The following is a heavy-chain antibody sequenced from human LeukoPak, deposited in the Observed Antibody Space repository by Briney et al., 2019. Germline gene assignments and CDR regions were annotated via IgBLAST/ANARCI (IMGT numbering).Heavy chain of an antibody. V-gene: IGHV1-8*03. Sequence: ASVKVSCKASGYTFTSYDINWVRQATGQGIEWMGWMNPNSGNTGYAQKFQGRVTITRNTSISTAYMELSSLRSEDTAVYYCARGPEAYCSGGSCYSGGDDAFDIWGQGTMVTVSS. D-gene: IGHD2-15*01. CDR1: GYTFTSYD. CDR3: ARGPEAYCSGGSCYSGGDDAFDI. J-gene: IGHJ3*02. CDR2: MNPNSGNT.